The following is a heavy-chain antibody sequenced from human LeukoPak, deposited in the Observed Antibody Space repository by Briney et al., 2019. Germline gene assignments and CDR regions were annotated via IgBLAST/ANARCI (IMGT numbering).Heavy chain of an antibody. D-gene: IGHD1-26*01. J-gene: IGHJ3*02. CDR3: ARDYSGSYSAAYDI. V-gene: IGHV4-59*12. CDR1: GGSISSYY. Sequence: SETLSLTCTVSGGSISSYYWSWIRQPPGKGLEWIGYIYYSGSTNYNPSLKSRVTISVDTSKNQFSLKLSSVTAADTAVYYCARDYSGSYSAAYDIWGQGTMVTVSS. CDR2: IYYSGST.